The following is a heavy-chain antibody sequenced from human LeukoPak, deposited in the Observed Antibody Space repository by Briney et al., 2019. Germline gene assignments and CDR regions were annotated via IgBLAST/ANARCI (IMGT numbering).Heavy chain of an antibody. D-gene: IGHD3/OR15-3a*01. Sequence: SETLSLTCTVFGGSLSSYYWSWIRQPPGKGLEWIGYIYYSGTTHYNPSLESRVTISLDTSKNQFSLKLSSANAADTAVYYCTRAQGSGLTDYWGQGTLVTVSS. CDR3: TRAQGSGLTDY. CDR2: IYYSGTT. V-gene: IGHV4-59*01. J-gene: IGHJ4*02. CDR1: GGSLSSYY.